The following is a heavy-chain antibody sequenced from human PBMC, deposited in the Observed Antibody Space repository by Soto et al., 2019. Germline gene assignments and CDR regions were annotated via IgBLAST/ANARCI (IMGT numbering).Heavy chain of an antibody. CDR3: VRDKRTISGIFPGY. J-gene: IGHJ4*02. CDR2: VCTGGAT. CDR1: GFDVTTNC. Sequence: GGSLRLSCVGSGFDVTTNCMRWVRQAPGKGLECVSIVCTGGATHYADSVKGRFTISRDSSKNTVHLQMNNVRAEDTAVYYCVRDKRTISGIFPGYWGQGTQVTVYS. V-gene: IGHV3-53*01. D-gene: IGHD1-1*01.